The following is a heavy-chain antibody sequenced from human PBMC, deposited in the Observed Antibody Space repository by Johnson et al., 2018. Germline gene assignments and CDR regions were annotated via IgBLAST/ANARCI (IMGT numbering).Heavy chain of an antibody. Sequence: QVQLVESGGGVVQPGRSLRLSCAASGFTFSSYAMHWVRQAPGKGLEWVAVISYDGSNKYYADSVKGRFTISRDNSKTTLFLQMNSLRAEDTAVYYCARGRSSVRGVIYSYYMDVWGKGTTGTVSS. CDR1: GFTFSSYA. D-gene: IGHD3-10*01. V-gene: IGHV3-30-3*01. CDR2: ISYDGSNK. CDR3: ARGRSSVRGVIYSYYMDV. J-gene: IGHJ6*03.